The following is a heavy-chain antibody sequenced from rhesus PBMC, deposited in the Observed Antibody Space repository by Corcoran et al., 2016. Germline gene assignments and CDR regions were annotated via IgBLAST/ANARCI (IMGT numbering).Heavy chain of an antibody. D-gene: IGHD6-13*01. V-gene: IGHV4-106*01. CDR2: IYGSGGGT. CDR1: GGSISDDYY. J-gene: IGHJ3*01. CDR3: ARVNSSWYAFDF. Sequence: QVQLQESGPGLVKPSETLSLTCAVSGGSISDDYYWSWIRHPPGKGLEWIGYIYGSGGGTNYNPSLTNRVSISIDTPKNQFSLKLSSVTAADTAVYYCARVNSSWYAFDFWGQGLRVTVSS.